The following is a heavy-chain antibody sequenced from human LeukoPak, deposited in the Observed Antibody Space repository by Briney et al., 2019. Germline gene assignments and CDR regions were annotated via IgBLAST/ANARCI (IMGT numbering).Heavy chain of an antibody. CDR3: ARDNEIRKYFDY. D-gene: IGHD1-1*01. Sequence: GGSLRLSCAASGFTFSSYAMHWVRQAPGKGLEWVAVISYDGSNKYYADPVKGRFTISRDNSKNTLYLQMNSLRAEDTAVYYCARDNEIRKYFDYWGQGTLVTVSS. J-gene: IGHJ4*02. CDR2: ISYDGSNK. CDR1: GFTFSSYA. V-gene: IGHV3-30-3*01.